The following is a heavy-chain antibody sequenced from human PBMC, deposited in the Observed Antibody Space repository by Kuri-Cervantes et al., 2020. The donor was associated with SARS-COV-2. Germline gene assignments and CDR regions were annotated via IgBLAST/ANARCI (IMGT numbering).Heavy chain of an antibody. CDR2: IWYDGSNK. J-gene: IGHJ4*02. V-gene: IGHV3-33*01. Sequence: GESLKISCAASGFTFSSYGMHWVRQAPGKGLEWVAVIWYDGSNKYYVDSVKGRFTISRDNSKNTLYLQMNSLRAEDTAVYYCAREAYYDFWSGYHTGTDYFDYWGQGTLVTVSS. CDR3: AREAYYDFWSGYHTGTDYFDY. D-gene: IGHD3-3*01. CDR1: GFTFSSYG.